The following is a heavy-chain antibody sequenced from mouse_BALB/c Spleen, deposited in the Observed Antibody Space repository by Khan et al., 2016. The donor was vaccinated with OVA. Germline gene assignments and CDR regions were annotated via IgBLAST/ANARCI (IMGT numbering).Heavy chain of an antibody. Sequence: VRLQQSGPELMKPGTSVKISCKASGYSFTTYYIHWVMQSHGKSLEWIGYIDPFSGDTTFNQKFKGKATLTVDKSSSTAYIHLSNLTSEDSAIYYCTRHGYVAWFTYGGQGTLVTVSA. J-gene: IGHJ3*01. CDR2: IDPFSGDT. V-gene: IGHV1S135*01. D-gene: IGHD2-2*01. CDR1: GYSFTTYY. CDR3: TRHGYVAWFTY.